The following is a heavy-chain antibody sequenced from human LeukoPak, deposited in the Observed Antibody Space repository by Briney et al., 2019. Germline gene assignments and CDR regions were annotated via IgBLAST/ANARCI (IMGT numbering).Heavy chain of an antibody. CDR1: GGSISSYY. CDR3: ARTQVTTVTCPFDY. J-gene: IGHJ4*02. V-gene: IGHV4-59*12. CDR2: IYYSGST. Sequence: SETLSLTCTVSGGSISSYYWSWIRQPPGKGLEWIGYIYYSGSTNYNPSLKSRVTISVDTSKNQFSLKLSSVTAADTAVYYCARTQVTTVTCPFDYWGRGTLVTVSS. D-gene: IGHD4-17*01.